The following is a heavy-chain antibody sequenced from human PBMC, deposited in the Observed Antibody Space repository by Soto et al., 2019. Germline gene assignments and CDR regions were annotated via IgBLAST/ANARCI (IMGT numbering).Heavy chain of an antibody. J-gene: IGHJ4*02. CDR1: GFTVSSNY. Sequence: GGSLRLSCAASGFTVSSNYMSWVRQAPGKGLEWVSLFYSGGSTSYADSVKGRFTISRDTSKNTVYLQMNSLRAEDTAVYYCAREPPLNYYDSSGYWLSWGQGTLVTVSS. D-gene: IGHD3-22*01. CDR3: AREPPLNYYDSSGYWLS. V-gene: IGHV3-66*01. CDR2: FYSGGST.